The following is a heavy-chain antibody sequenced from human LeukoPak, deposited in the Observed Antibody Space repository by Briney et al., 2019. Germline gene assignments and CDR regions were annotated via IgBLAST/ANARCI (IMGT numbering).Heavy chain of an antibody. D-gene: IGHD3-10*01. J-gene: IGHJ3*02. CDR2: ISWNSGSI. V-gene: IGHV3-9*03. CDR1: GFTFDDYA. CDR3: AKDIGSGGYYYARVGPGSAFDI. Sequence: GGSLRLSCAASGFTFDDYAMHWVRQAPGKGLEWVSGISWNSGSIGYADSVKGRFTISRDNAKNSLYLQMNSLRAEDMALYYCAKDIGSGGYYYARVGPGSAFDIWGQGTMVTVSS.